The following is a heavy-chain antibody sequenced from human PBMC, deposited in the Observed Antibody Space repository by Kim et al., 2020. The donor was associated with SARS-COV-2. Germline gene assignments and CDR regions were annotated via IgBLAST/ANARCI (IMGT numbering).Heavy chain of an antibody. V-gene: IGHV3-23*01. Sequence: YYADSVKGRFTISRDNAKNTLYLQMNSLRAEDTAVYYCAKDPRGITGTTLWGQGTLVTVSS. CDR3: AKDPRGITGTTL. J-gene: IGHJ4*02. D-gene: IGHD1-7*01.